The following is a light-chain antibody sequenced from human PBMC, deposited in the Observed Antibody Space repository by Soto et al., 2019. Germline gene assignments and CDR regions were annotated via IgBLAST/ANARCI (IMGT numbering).Light chain of an antibody. Sequence: EIVLTHSPATLSLSPGERATLFFRSNQSVNNFLAWYQQRPGQAPRLLMYEASNRATGVPARFSGSGSGTDFTLTISSLEPEDFAVYYCQQRSNWPPITFGQGTRLEIK. CDR1: QSVNNF. J-gene: IGKJ5*01. CDR3: QQRSNWPPIT. V-gene: IGKV3-11*01. CDR2: EAS.